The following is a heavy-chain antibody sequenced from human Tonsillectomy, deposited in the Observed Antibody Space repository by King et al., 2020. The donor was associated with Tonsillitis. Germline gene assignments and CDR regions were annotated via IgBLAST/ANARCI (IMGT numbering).Heavy chain of an antibody. Sequence: QLQESGPGVVKPSETLSLTCTVSGGSISSSDHYWSWIRQPPGKGLECIGYMYYSGTIFYNPSLKSRITISGGTSENRFSLKLSSLTAADTAVYFCARSVSGSFDYWGQGALVTVSS. CDR1: GGSISSSDHY. D-gene: IGHD1-26*01. CDR3: ARSVSGSFDY. V-gene: IGHV4-39*01. CDR2: MYYSGTI. J-gene: IGHJ4*02.